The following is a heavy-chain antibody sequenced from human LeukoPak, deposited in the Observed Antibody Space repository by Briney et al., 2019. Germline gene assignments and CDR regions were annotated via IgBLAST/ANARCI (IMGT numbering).Heavy chain of an antibody. CDR2: FDPEDGET. D-gene: IGHD3-10*01. CDR1: GYTHTELS. CDR3: VTLGWFGAAYGMDV. Sequence: ATVKVSCKVSGYTHTELSIHWVRQAPGKGLEWMGGFDPEDGETIYAQKFQGRVTMTEDTSTDTAYMELSSLRSEDTAVYYCVTLGWFGAAYGMDVWGQGTTVTVSS. V-gene: IGHV1-24*01. J-gene: IGHJ6*02.